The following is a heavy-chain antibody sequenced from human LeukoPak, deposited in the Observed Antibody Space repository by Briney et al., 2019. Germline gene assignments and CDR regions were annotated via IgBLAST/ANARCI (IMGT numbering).Heavy chain of an antibody. V-gene: IGHV3-23*01. D-gene: IGHD2-2*01. CDR1: GFTFSNYA. CDR2: ISGSGAGT. Sequence: PGGSLRLSCAASGFTFSNYAMSWVRQAPGKGLEWVSSISGSGAGTYYADSVKGRFTISRDNSKNTLYLQMSSLRAADTAVYYCATRTLYCSTSRCYLDYWGRGTLVTVSS. J-gene: IGHJ4*02. CDR3: ATRTLYCSTSRCYLDY.